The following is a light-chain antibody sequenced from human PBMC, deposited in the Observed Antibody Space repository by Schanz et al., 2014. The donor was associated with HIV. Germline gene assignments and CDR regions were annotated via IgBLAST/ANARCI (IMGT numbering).Light chain of an antibody. CDR3: NSYAGSNSWV. V-gene: IGLV2-14*03. Sequence: QSSLTQPASVSGSPGQSITISCTGSSSDVGTYNSVSWYHQHPGKAPKLIIYGVANRPSGVSHRFSGSKSGNTASLTISGLQAEDEADYYCNSYAGSNSWVFGGGTQLTVL. CDR2: GVA. J-gene: IGLJ3*02. CDR1: SSDVGTYNS.